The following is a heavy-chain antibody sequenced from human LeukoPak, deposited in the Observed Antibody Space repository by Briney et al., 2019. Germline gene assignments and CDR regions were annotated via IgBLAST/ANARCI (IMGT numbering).Heavy chain of an antibody. J-gene: IGHJ4*02. Sequence: PGGSLRLSCAASGFTFSSYGMHWVRQAPGKGLEWVAFIRYDGSNKYYADSVKGRFTISRDNSKNTLYLQMNSLRAEDTAVYYCAAKSSSWSYYFDYWGQGTLVTVSS. CDR1: GFTFSSYG. CDR2: IRYDGSNK. D-gene: IGHD6-13*01. CDR3: AAKSSSWSYYFDY. V-gene: IGHV3-30*02.